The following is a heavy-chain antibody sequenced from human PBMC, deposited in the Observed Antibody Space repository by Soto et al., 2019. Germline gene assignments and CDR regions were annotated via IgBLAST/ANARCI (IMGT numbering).Heavy chain of an antibody. CDR3: ARVRSGSYHYYYGMDV. J-gene: IGHJ6*02. CDR2: ISAYNGNT. CDR1: GYTFTSYG. V-gene: IGHV1-18*01. D-gene: IGHD1-26*01. Sequence: GASVKVSCKASGYTFTSYGISWVRQAPGQGLEWMGWISAYNGNTNYAQKLQGRVTMTTDTSTSTAYMELRSLRSDDTAVYYCARVRSGSYHYYYGMDVWGQGTTVTVSS.